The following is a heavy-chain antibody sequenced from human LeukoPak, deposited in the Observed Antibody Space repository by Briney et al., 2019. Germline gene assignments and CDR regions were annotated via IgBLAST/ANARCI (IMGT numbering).Heavy chain of an antibody. CDR2: IYYSGST. J-gene: IGHJ4*02. CDR1: GGSISAYY. Sequence: KPSETLSLTCTVSGGSISAYYWSWIRQPPGKGLEWIGYIYYSGSTNYNPSLKSRVTISVDTSKNQFSLNLTSLTAADTAVYYCAKGGKGLPQGLRFDSWGQGTLVSVSS. D-gene: IGHD2-21*01. CDR3: AKGGKGLPQGLRFDS. V-gene: IGHV4-59*01.